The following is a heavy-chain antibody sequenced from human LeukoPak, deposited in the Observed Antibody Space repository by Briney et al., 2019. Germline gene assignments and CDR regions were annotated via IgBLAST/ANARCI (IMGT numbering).Heavy chain of an antibody. J-gene: IGHJ4*02. CDR3: ARLDSGYGKYYFDY. D-gene: IGHD5-12*01. CDR2: MYYSGST. Sequence: PSETLSLTCTVSGGSMNDYYWTWIRQPPGRGLEWIGYMYYSGSTKYNPSLKSRLTISLDRSRNQFSLKMTSVNTADTAVYYCARLDSGYGKYYFDYWGQGTLVTVSS. CDR1: GGSMNDYY. V-gene: IGHV4-59*01.